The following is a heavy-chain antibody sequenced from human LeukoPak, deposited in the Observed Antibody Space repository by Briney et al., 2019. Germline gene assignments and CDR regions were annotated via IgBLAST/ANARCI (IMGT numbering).Heavy chain of an antibody. CDR3: AKGTPNTGWFDP. CDR1: GYTFTSYG. Sequence: ASVKVSCKASGYTFTSYGISWVRQAPGQGLEWMGVINPSGDGTNYPQRFQGRVTLTRDTSTSTVYMELSSLRSEDTAIYYCAKGTPNTGWFDPWGQGTLVTVSS. J-gene: IGHJ5*02. D-gene: IGHD1-14*01. CDR2: INPSGDGT. V-gene: IGHV1-46*01.